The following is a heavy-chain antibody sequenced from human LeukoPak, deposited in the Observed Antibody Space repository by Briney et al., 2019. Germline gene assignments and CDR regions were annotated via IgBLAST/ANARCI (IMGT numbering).Heavy chain of an antibody. V-gene: IGHV4-4*07. Sequence: SETLSLTCTVSGGSISSYYWSWIRQPAGKGLEWIGRIYTSGSTNYNPSLKSRVTMSVDTSKYQFSLKLSSVTAADTAVYYCAGGGKYYYDSSGYYLDDAFDIWGQGTMVTVSS. CDR1: GGSISSYY. CDR2: IYTSGST. CDR3: AGGGKYYYDSSGYYLDDAFDI. J-gene: IGHJ3*02. D-gene: IGHD3-22*01.